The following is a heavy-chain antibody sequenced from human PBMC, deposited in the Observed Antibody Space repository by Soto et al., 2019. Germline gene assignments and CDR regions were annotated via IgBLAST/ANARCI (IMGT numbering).Heavy chain of an antibody. CDR3: ARTRYYYDSSGYPHQYYFDY. J-gene: IGHJ4*02. D-gene: IGHD3-22*01. CDR2: IYYSGST. CDR1: GGSISSYY. Sequence: PSETLSRTCTVSGGSISSYYWSWIRQPPGKGLEWIGYIYYSGSTNYNPSLKSRVTISVDTSKNQFSLKLSSVTAADTAVYYCARTRYYYDSSGYPHQYYFDYWGPGTLVPVSS. V-gene: IGHV4-59*01.